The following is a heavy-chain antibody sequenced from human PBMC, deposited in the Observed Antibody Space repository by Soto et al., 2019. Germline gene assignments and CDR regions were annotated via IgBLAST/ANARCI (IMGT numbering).Heavy chain of an antibody. Sequence: EVQLVQSGGGLVKPGGSLRLSCAASGFTFSSYSMNWVRQAPGKGLEWVSSVSSSSSYIYYADSVKGRFTISRDNGKNSLYLQMNSLRDEDTAVYYCARLYTSGWYFDHWGQGTLVTVSS. CDR2: VSSSSSYI. D-gene: IGHD6-19*01. J-gene: IGHJ4*02. CDR3: ARLYTSGWYFDH. CDR1: GFTFSSYS. V-gene: IGHV3-21*01.